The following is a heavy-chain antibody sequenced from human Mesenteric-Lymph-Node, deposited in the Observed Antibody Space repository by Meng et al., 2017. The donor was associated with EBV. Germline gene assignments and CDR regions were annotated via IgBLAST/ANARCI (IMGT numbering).Heavy chain of an antibody. Sequence: VQLEESVPCLGRPCGTLSRTSALSGGSISSGNWWSWVRQPPGKGLEWIGEIYHSGSTNYNPTLKSRVTISVDKSKNQFSLNLSSVTAADTAVYYCARVGQWLPIDYWGQGTLVTVSS. CDR1: GGSISSGNW. J-gene: IGHJ4*02. V-gene: IGHV4-4*02. D-gene: IGHD6-19*01. CDR3: ARVGQWLPIDY. CDR2: IYHSGST.